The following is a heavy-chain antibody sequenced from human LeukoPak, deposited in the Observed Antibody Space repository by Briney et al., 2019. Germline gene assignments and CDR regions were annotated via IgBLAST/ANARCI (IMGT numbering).Heavy chain of an antibody. Sequence: SETLSLTCTVSGDSISGFYWSWIRQPPGKGLEWIGYIYHTGSTNGHPSLKSRVTISIDPSKNQFSLRLTSLTAADTAVYYCARQVVAAKDDAIDFWGQGTMVTVSS. V-gene: IGHV4-59*01. J-gene: IGHJ3*01. CDR2: IYHTGST. D-gene: IGHD2-15*01. CDR1: GDSISGFY. CDR3: ARQVVAAKDDAIDF.